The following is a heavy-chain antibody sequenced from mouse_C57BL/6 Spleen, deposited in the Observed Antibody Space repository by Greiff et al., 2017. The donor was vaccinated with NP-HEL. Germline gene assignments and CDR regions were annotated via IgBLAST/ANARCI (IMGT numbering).Heavy chain of an antibody. J-gene: IGHJ2*01. D-gene: IGHD3-2*02. CDR1: GYTFTSYW. CDR3: ARGSSGPDY. CDR2: IDPSDSYT. V-gene: IGHV1-50*01. Sequence: VQLQQPGAELVKPGASVKLSCKASGYTFTSYWMQWVKQRPGQGLEWIGEIDPSDSYTNYNQKFKGKATLTVDKSSSTAYMQLSSLTSEDSAVYYCARGSSGPDYWGKGTTLTVSS.